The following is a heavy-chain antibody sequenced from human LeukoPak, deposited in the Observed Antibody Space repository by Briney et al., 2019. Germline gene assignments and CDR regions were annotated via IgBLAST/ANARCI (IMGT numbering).Heavy chain of an antibody. CDR2: IYPGDSDT. D-gene: IGHD5-24*01. V-gene: IGHV5-51*01. J-gene: IGHJ4*02. CDR1: GYSFTSYR. CDR3: ARGGDGYNYSPYYFDY. Sequence: GESLKISCKGSGYSFTSYRIGWVRQMPGKGLEWMGIIYPGDSDTRYSPSFQGQVTISADKSISTAYLQWSSLKASDTAMYYCARGGDGYNYSPYYFDYWGQGTLVTVSS.